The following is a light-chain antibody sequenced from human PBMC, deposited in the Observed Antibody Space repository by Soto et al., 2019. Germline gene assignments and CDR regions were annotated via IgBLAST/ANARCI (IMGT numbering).Light chain of an antibody. V-gene: IGKV1-5*01. CDR3: QRYNAFSQT. CDR1: QSLNSW. Sequence: DIQMTQSPSTLSASVGDTVTITCRASQSLNSWVAWFQQKPGKAPKVLIYDASTLENGVPSRFSGRGSGTDFTLTIDSLQPDDVATYYCQRYNAFSQTFGQGTKVEI. J-gene: IGKJ1*01. CDR2: DAS.